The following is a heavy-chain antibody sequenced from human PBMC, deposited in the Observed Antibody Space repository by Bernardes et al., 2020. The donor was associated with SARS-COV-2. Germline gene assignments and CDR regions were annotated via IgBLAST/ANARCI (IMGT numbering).Heavy chain of an antibody. CDR2: IYYSGST. CDR1: GGSISSSSYY. J-gene: IGHJ4*02. V-gene: IGHV4-39*07. D-gene: IGHD4-4*01. Sequence: SETLSLTRTVSGGSISSSSYYWGWIRQPPGKGLEWIGSIYYSGSTYYNPSLKSRVTISVDTSKNQFSLKLSSVTAADTAVYYCARFRESYSNDVDYWGQGTLVTVSS. CDR3: ARFRESYSNDVDY.